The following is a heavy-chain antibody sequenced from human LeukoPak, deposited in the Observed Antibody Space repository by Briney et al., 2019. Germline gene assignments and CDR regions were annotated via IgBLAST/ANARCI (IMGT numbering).Heavy chain of an antibody. D-gene: IGHD1-14*01. J-gene: IGHJ4*02. CDR2: INPSGGST. CDR1: GYTFTSYY. V-gene: IGHV1-46*01. Sequence: ASVKVSCKSSGYTFTSYYMHWVRQAPGQGLEWMGIINPSGGSTSYAQKFQGRVTMTRDMSTSTVYMELSSLRSEDTAVYYCARDPEGMASFDYWGQGTLVTVSS. CDR3: ARDPEGMASFDY.